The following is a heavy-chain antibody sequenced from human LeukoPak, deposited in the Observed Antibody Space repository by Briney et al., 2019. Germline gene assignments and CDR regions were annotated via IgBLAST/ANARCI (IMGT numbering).Heavy chain of an antibody. CDR3: ARDRYGLSDI. V-gene: IGHV4-59*12. Sequence: SETLSPTCTVSGGSISSYYWSWIRQPPGKGLEWIGYIYYSGSTYYNPSLKSRVTISVDTSKNQFSLKLSSVTAADTAVYYCARDRYGLSDIWGQGTMVTVSS. J-gene: IGHJ3*02. CDR2: IYYSGST. D-gene: IGHD1-14*01. CDR1: GGSISSYY.